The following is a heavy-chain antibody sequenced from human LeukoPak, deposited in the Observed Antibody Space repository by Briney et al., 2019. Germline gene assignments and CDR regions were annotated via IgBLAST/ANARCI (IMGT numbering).Heavy chain of an antibody. CDR3: VKIDHVVVVAATLYFDY. V-gene: IGHV3-23*01. CDR2: ISGGGAST. CDR1: GFTFNSYA. Sequence: GGSLRLSCAASGFTFNSYAMSWVRQAPGKGLEWVSAISGGGASTYYADSVKGRFTISRDNSKNTLYLEMNSLRAEDTAVYYCVKIDHVVVVAATLYFDYWGQGTLVTVSS. J-gene: IGHJ4*02. D-gene: IGHD2-15*01.